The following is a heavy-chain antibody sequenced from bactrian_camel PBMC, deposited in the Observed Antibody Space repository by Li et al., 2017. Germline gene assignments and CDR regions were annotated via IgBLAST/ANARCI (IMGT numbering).Heavy chain of an antibody. CDR2: ISPGGRLT. D-gene: IGHD6*01. Sequence: VQLVESGGGSVQAGGSLRLSCSASGFPLNSEYCMGWFRQAPGKEREGVAAISPGGRLTYYGKPVKGRFTISKDNAKNTVYLQMNSLKPEDTAMYSCAAVSASPYGGSCNTDYNYWGQGTQVTVS. J-gene: IGHJ4*01. CDR1: GFPLNSEY. CDR3: AAVSASPYGGSCNTDYNY. V-gene: IGHV3S40*01.